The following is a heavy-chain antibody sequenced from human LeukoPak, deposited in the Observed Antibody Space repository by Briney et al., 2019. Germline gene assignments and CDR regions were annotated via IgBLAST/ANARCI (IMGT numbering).Heavy chain of an antibody. D-gene: IGHD3/OR15-3a*01. CDR1: GGTFSDYV. J-gene: IGHJ4*02. CDR2: ISPLLGAA. V-gene: IGHV1-69*13. CDR3: ATYDVLTGFEY. Sequence: GASVKVSCKASGGTFSDYVISWVRQAPGQGLNWMGGISPLLGAAKHTQKFQDRVTITADESTSTAYMELSDLRSADTAVYCCATYDVLTGFEYWGQGTLVTVPS.